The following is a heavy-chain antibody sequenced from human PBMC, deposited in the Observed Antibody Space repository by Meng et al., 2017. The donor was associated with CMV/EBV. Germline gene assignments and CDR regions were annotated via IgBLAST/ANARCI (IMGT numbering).Heavy chain of an antibody. CDR3: ARESDRSTSCPGYDY. CDR2: INSDGSST. D-gene: IGHD2-2*01. V-gene: IGHV3-74*01. J-gene: IGHJ4*02. CDR1: GFTFSSYW. Sequence: GGSLRLSCAASGFTFSSYWMHWVRQAPGKGLVWVSRINSDGSSTSYADSVKGRFTISRDNAKNTLYLQMNSLRAEDTAVYYCARESDRSTSCPGYDYWGQGTLVTVSS.